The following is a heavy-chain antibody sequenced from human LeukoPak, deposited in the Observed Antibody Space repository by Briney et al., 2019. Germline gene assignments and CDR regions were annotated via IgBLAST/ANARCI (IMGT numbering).Heavy chain of an antibody. Sequence: PGGSLRLSCAASGFTFSSYAMSWVRQAPGKGLEWVSAISGSGGSTYYADSVKGRFTISRDNSKNALYLQMNSLRAEDTAVYYCSRGGYHHGFDIWGQGTMVTVSS. CDR1: GFTFSSYA. V-gene: IGHV3-23*01. D-gene: IGHD3-16*02. J-gene: IGHJ3*02. CDR2: ISGSGGST. CDR3: SRGGYHHGFDI.